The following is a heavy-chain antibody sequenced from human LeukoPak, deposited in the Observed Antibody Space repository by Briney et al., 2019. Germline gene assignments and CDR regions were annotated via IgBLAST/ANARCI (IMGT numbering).Heavy chain of an antibody. V-gene: IGHV3-23*01. J-gene: IGHJ5*02. Sequence: GGSLRLSCAASGFTFSSYVMNWVRQAPGKGLEWVSAISASSSSTYYADSVKGRFTISRDNSKNTLYLQMNSLRAEDTAVYYCARGSTGTNWFDPWGQGTLVTVSS. CDR1: GFTFSSYV. D-gene: IGHD1-1*01. CDR2: ISASSSST. CDR3: ARGSTGTNWFDP.